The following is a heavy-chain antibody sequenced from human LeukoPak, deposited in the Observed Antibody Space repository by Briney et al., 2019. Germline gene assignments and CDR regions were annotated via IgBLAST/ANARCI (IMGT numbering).Heavy chain of an antibody. V-gene: IGHV3-53*01. Sequence: GGSLRLSCAASGFTVSSNYMSWVRQAPGKGLEWVSVIYSGGSTYYADSVKGRFTISRDNSKNTLYLQMNSLRAEDTAVYYCARVHVDIVVTPDVRSKVVVAATIDYWGQGTLVTVSS. CDR1: GFTVSSNY. CDR2: IYSGGST. J-gene: IGHJ4*02. CDR3: ARVHVDIVVTPDVRSKVVVAATIDY. D-gene: IGHD2-15*01.